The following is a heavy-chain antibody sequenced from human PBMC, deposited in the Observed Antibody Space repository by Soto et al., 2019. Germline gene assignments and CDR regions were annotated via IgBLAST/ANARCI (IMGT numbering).Heavy chain of an antibody. V-gene: IGHV4-59*01. Sequence: SETLSLTCTVSGGSISSYYWSWIRQPPGKGLEWIGYIYYSGSTNYNPSLKSRVTISVDTSKNQFSLKLSSVTAEGTAVYYCARGGAGTPNHWYFDLWGRGTLVTVSS. D-gene: IGHD1-7*01. CDR1: GGSISSYY. CDR2: IYYSGST. J-gene: IGHJ2*01. CDR3: ARGGAGTPNHWYFDL.